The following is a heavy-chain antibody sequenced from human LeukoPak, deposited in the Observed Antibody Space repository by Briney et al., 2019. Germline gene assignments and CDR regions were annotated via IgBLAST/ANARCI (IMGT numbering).Heavy chain of an antibody. Sequence: SQTLSLTCAISGDSVSSNSAAWNWIRQSPSRGLEWLGRTYYRSKWYNDYAVSVKSRITINPDTSKNQFSLQLNSVTPEDTAVYYCARSRNKDRYFVDTAMVTGGYYYYMDVWGKGTTVTVSS. CDR2: TYYRSKWYN. D-gene: IGHD5-18*01. CDR1: GDSVSSNSAA. V-gene: IGHV6-1*01. J-gene: IGHJ6*03. CDR3: ARSRNKDRYFVDTAMVTGGYYYYMDV.